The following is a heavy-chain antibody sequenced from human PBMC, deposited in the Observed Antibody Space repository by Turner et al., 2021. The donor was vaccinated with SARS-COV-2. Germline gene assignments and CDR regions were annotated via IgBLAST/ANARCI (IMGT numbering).Heavy chain of an antibody. CDR1: GGSFSGSY. D-gene: IGHD2-15*01. J-gene: IGHJ5*02. Sequence: QVQLQQWGAGMLKPSETLSLTCALYGGSFSGSYWTWFRQPSGKGLEWIGEINHSGSTNYSPSIKSRVTISVDTSKNQFSLKLSSVTAADTAVYYCARGLRGVVVAATLNWFDPWGQGTLVTVSS. CDR2: INHSGST. V-gene: IGHV4-34*01. CDR3: ARGLRGVVVAATLNWFDP.